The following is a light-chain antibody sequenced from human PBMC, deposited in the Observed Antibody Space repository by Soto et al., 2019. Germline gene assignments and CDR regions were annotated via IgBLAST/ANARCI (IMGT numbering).Light chain of an antibody. CDR2: GSN. Sequence: QSVLTQSPSASGTPGQRVTMSCSGSRSNIGSNSVSWYQQLPGTVPTLLIYGSNERPLVVPDRFSGSKSGTSASLAISRLQSEDEAHYYCAVWDDGLDAWMFGGGTKVTVL. J-gene: IGLJ3*02. CDR1: RSNIGSNS. V-gene: IGLV1-44*01. CDR3: AVWDDGLDAWM.